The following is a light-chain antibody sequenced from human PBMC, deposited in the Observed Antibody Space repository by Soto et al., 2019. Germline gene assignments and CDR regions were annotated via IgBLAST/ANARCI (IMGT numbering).Light chain of an antibody. CDR3: QQYNSYPFT. J-gene: IGKJ3*01. CDR2: KAS. V-gene: IGKV1-5*03. Sequence: DIQMTQSPSTLSASVGVRVTITCRASQSISSWLAWYQQKPGKAPKFLIYKASNLESGVPSRFSGSGSGTEFTLTISSLQADDSATYYCQQYNSYPFTFGPGTKVDIK. CDR1: QSISSW.